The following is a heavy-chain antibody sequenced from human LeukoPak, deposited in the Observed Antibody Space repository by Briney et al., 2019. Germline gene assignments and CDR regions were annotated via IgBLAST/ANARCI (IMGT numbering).Heavy chain of an antibody. CDR1: GFTFSSYT. V-gene: IGHV3-30*04. J-gene: IGHJ4*02. D-gene: IGHD4-17*01. Sequence: PGGSLGLSCAASGFTFSSYTIHWVRQAPGKGLEWLAVISNDGSEKYYPDSVKGRFTISRDNSKNTLYLQVNSLRAEDSAVYYCARDRRSDGDYVLDYWGQGTLVTVS. CDR2: ISNDGSEK. CDR3: ARDRRSDGDYVLDY.